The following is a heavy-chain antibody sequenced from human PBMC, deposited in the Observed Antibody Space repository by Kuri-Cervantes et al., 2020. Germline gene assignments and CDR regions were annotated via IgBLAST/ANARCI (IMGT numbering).Heavy chain of an antibody. V-gene: IGHV4-4*02. CDR3: ARGYSYGHGGFYYYYYYMDV. CDR1: GGSISSSNW. J-gene: IGHJ6*03. Sequence: SCAVSGGSISSSNWWSWVRQPPGKGLEWIGEINHSGSTNYNPSLKSRVTISVDTSKNQFSLKLSSVTAADTAVYYCARGYSYGHGGFYYYYYYMDVWGKGTTVTVSS. CDR2: INHSGST. D-gene: IGHD5-18*01.